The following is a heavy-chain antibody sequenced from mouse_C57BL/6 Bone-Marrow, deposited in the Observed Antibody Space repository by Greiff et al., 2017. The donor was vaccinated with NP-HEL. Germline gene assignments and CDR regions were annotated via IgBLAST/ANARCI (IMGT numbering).Heavy chain of an antibody. CDR3: ARHEGESYYASYFDY. CDR1: GYTFTEYT. J-gene: IGHJ2*01. D-gene: IGHD1-1*01. V-gene: IGHV1-62-2*01. Sequence: VQLVESGAELVKPGASVKLSCKASGYTFTEYTIHWVKQRSGQGLEWIGWFYPGSGSIKYNEKFKDKATLTADKSSSTVYMELSRLTSEDSAVYFCARHEGESYYASYFDYWGQGTTLTVSS. CDR2: FYPGSGSI.